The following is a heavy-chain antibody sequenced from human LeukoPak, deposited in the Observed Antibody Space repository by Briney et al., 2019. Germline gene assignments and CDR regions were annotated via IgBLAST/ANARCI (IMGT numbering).Heavy chain of an antibody. CDR1: GGTFSSYA. V-gene: IGHV1-69*05. CDR2: IIPIFGTA. J-gene: IGHJ3*02. Sequence: SVKVSCKASGGTFSSYAISWVRQAPGQGLEWMGGIIPIFGTANYAQKFQGRVTMTRDTSTSTVYMELSSLRSEDTAVYYCARDRKGYCSGGSCYIDAFDIWGQGTMVTVSS. D-gene: IGHD2-15*01. CDR3: ARDRKGYCSGGSCYIDAFDI.